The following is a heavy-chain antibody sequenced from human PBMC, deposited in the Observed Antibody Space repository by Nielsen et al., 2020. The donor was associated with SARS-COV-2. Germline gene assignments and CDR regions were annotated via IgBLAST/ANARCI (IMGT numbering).Heavy chain of an antibody. CDR1: GFPFDNYA. V-gene: IGHV3-9*01. D-gene: IGHD6-19*01. Sequence: GGSLRLSCAASGFPFDNYAMHWVRRVPGKGLEWVSGIIWNSGSIGYADSVKGRFTISRDNAKNSLSLQMNSLRAEDTAVYYCARVSSMWLTYMDVWGQGTTVTVSS. J-gene: IGHJ6*02. CDR3: ARVSSMWLTYMDV. CDR2: IIWNSGSI.